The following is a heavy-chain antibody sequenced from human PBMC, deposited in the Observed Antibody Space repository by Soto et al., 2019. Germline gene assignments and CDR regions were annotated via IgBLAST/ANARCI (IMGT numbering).Heavy chain of an antibody. CDR1: GGSFSGYR. J-gene: IGHJ4*02. CDR3: ARTPLLLGDSSGYSDY. D-gene: IGHD3-22*01. V-gene: IGHV4-34*01. CDR2: IDDSGST. Sequence: SETLSLTCAAYGGSFSGYRWGWIRQPPGKGLEWIGEIDDSGSTKYNPSLKSRVTISIDSSKKHFSLMLTSVTAADTAVYYCARTPLLLGDSSGYSDYWGQGTLVTVSS.